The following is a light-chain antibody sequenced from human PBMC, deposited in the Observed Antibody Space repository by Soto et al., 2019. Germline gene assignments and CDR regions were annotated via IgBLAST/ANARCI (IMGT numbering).Light chain of an antibody. J-gene: IGLJ2*01. CDR3: SSYAGSNNRVV. Sequence: QSALTQPPSASGSPGQSVTISCTGTSSDVGGYNYVSWYQQHPGKAPKLMIYEVSNRPSGVPYRFSGSKSGNTASLTVSGLQADDEADYYCSSYAGSNNRVVFGGGTKVTVL. V-gene: IGLV2-8*01. CDR1: SSDVGGYNY. CDR2: EVS.